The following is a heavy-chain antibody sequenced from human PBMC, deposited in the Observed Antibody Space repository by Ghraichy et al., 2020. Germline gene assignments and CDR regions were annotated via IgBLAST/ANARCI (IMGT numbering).Heavy chain of an antibody. Sequence: SETLSLTCTVSGGSVSSGSYYWSWIRQPPGKGLEWIGYIYYSGSTNYNPSLKSRVTISVDTSKNQFSLKLSSVTAADTAVYYCARAPGYCSGGSCYLDAFDIWGQGTMVTVSS. V-gene: IGHV4-61*01. CDR3: ARAPGYCSGGSCYLDAFDI. J-gene: IGHJ3*02. CDR1: GGSVSSGSYY. CDR2: IYYSGST. D-gene: IGHD2-15*01.